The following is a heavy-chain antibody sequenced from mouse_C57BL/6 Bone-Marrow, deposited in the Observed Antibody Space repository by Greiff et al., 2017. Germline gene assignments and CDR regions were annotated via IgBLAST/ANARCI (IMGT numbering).Heavy chain of an antibody. J-gene: IGHJ3*01. Sequence: EVMLVESGGGLVKPGGSLKLSCAASGFTFSDYGLNWVRQAPEKGLEWVAYISSGSSTIYYADTVKGRFTISRDNAKNTLFLPMTRLRSEDTAMYYWARADLLWYPWFAYWGQGTLVTVSA. CDR2: ISSGSSTI. V-gene: IGHV5-17*01. CDR3: ARADLLWYPWFAY. D-gene: IGHD2-1*01. CDR1: GFTFSDYG.